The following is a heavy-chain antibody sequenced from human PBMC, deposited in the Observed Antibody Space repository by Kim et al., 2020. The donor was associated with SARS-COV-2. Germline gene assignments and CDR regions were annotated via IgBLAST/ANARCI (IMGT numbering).Heavy chain of an antibody. J-gene: IGHJ4*02. Sequence: GRSLRLSCTTSGFSFSNCGMHWVRQAPGKGLEWVAVIWSDGSKKYYGDSVKGRITISRDNSKNTVNLEMNSLRAEDTAVYYCARDRGSAMVTDFWGQGTLVTVSS. CDR1: GFSFSNCG. V-gene: IGHV3-33*01. CDR2: IWSDGSKK. CDR3: ARDRGSAMVTDF. D-gene: IGHD5-18*01.